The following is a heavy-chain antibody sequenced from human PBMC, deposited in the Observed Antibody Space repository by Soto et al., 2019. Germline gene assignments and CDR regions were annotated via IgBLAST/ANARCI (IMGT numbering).Heavy chain of an antibody. CDR1: GGSISSSSYY. Sequence: SETLSLTCTVSGGSISSSSYYWGWIRQPPGKGLEWIGSIYYSGSTYYNPSLKSRVTISVDTSKNQFSLKLSSVTAADTAVYYCARQDIVVVPAAILLDGMDVWGQGTTVTVSS. CDR2: IYYSGST. V-gene: IGHV4-39*01. D-gene: IGHD2-2*02. J-gene: IGHJ6*02. CDR3: ARQDIVVVPAAILLDGMDV.